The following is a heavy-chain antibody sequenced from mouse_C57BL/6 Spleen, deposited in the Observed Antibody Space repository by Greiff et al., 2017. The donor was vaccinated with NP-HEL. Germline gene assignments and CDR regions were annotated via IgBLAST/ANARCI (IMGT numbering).Heavy chain of an antibody. CDR3: AKGGLLWGNAMDY. J-gene: IGHJ4*01. V-gene: IGHV1-66*01. CDR2: IYPGSGNT. CDR1: GYSFTSYY. Sequence: QVQLQQSGPELVKPGASVKISCKASGYSFTSYYIHWVKQRPGQGLEWIGWIYPGSGNTKYNEKFKGKATLSADTSSSTAYMQLSSLTSEDSAVYYCAKGGLLWGNAMDYWGQGTSVTVSS. D-gene: IGHD2-10*01.